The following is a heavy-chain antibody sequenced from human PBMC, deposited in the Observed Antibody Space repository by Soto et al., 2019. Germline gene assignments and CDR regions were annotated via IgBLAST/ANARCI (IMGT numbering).Heavy chain of an antibody. J-gene: IGHJ4*02. V-gene: IGHV2-5*02. D-gene: IGHD3-3*01. CDR1: GFSLSTSGVG. CDR3: APKGPEEWPVDY. CDR2: IYWDDSK. Sequence: QITLKESGPTLVRPTQTLTLTCAFSGFSLSTSGVGVGWIRQPPGKALEWLAVIYWDDSKHYSPSLTSRLTITKDSSKTQVVLTMTNMDPMATGTYYCAPKGPEEWPVDYWGQGTMVTVSS.